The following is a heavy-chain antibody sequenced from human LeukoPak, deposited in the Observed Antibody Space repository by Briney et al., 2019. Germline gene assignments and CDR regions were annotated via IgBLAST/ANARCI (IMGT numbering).Heavy chain of an antibody. CDR1: GFTFNSYT. CDR3: ARDSGRRDGFSLYFFDY. D-gene: IGHD5-24*01. CDR2: ISSGSTYR. J-gene: IGHJ4*02. V-gene: IGHV3-21*01. Sequence: GGSLRLSCTASGFTFNSYTMNWVRQAPGKGLEWVSSISSGSTYRYYADSVKGRFTISRDNAENSLFLQMDSLRAEDTALYYCARDSGRRDGFSLYFFDYWGRGTPVTVSS.